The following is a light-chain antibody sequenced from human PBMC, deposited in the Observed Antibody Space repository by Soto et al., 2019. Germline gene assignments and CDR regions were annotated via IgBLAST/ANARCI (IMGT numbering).Light chain of an antibody. CDR2: GAS. Sequence: ETVMTQSQATLSVSPGESATLSCRASQSVSSNLAWYQQKPGQAPRLLIYGASTRATGIPARFSGSGSGTEFTLTISSLQSEDFAVYYCQQYNNWPKTFGQGTKVDIK. J-gene: IGKJ1*01. V-gene: IGKV3-15*01. CDR3: QQYNNWPKT. CDR1: QSVSSN.